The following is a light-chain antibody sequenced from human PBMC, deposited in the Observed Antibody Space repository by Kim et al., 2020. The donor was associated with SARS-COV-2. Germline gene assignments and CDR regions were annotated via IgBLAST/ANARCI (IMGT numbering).Light chain of an antibody. Sequence: GQKVTISCFGINPHIGYYYVSWYQQHPGTAPTLLIYDNDKRPSGSPDRFSGSKSGTSATLGITGVQTGDEAHDYCGTWDSGLRAWVFGGGTQLTVL. V-gene: IGLV1-51*01. J-gene: IGLJ2*01. CDR1: NPHIGYYY. CDR3: GTWDSGLRAWV. CDR2: DND.